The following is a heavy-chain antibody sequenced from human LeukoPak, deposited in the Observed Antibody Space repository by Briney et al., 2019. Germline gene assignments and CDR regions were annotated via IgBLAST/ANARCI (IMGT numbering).Heavy chain of an antibody. CDR1: GGSISNSFW. D-gene: IGHD3-10*01. V-gene: IGHV4-4*02. CDR2: IYQSGST. CDR3: ATSSHYSQRL. Sequence: PSGTLSLTCAVSGGSISNSFWCNWVRQSPGKGLEWIGEIYQSGSTNYNPSLQSRVTISVDKSKNQFSLKLTSVTAADTAVYYCATSSHYSQRLWGQGTLVTVSS. J-gene: IGHJ4*02.